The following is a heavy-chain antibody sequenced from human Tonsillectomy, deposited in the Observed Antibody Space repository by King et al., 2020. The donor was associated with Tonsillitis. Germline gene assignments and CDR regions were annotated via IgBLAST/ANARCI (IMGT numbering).Heavy chain of an antibody. CDR3: ASPENDYGDYTTYFPH. V-gene: IGHV1-46*01. CDR2: INPSGNTT. CDR1: GYTFSNYH. Sequence: VQLVESGAEVKKPGASVKGSCKASGYTFSNYHMHWVRQAPGQGLEWMGIINPSGNTTTYAQNFQGRVTMTRDTSTSTVYMELSSLRSEDTAVYYCASPENDYGDYTTYFPHWGQGTLVTVSS. J-gene: IGHJ1*01. D-gene: IGHD4-17*01.